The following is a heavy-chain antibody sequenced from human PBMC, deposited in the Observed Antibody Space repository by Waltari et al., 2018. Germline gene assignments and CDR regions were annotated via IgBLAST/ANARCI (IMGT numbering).Heavy chain of an antibody. J-gene: IGHJ5*02. CDR3: ARKDFTGTTSWLDA. D-gene: IGHD1-7*01. Sequence: EVQLLESGGDLVQPGGSLRLSCAGSNCPFSNYGMTWVRQAPGKGLEWVSGISNSGGDTYYADSVEGRFFISRDNSKNIVYLQMDSLRAEDTAVYYCARKDFTGTTSWLDAWGQGTLVTVAS. V-gene: IGHV3-23*01. CDR2: ISNSGGDT. CDR1: NCPFSNYG.